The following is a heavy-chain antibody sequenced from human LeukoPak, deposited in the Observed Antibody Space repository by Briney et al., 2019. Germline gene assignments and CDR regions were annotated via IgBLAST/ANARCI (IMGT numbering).Heavy chain of an antibody. CDR3: ARDGDSSGYQLYYFDY. V-gene: IGHV1-46*01. CDR1: GYTFTSYY. D-gene: IGHD3-22*01. Sequence: ASVKVSCKASGYTFTSYYMHWVRQAPAQGLEWMGIINPSGGSRSYAQKFQGRVTMTRDTSTSTVYMELSSLRSEDTAVYYCARDGDSSGYQLYYFDYWGQGTLVTVSS. CDR2: INPSGGSR. J-gene: IGHJ4*02.